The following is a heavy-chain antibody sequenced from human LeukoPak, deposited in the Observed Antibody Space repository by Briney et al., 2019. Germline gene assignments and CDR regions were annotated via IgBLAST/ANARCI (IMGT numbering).Heavy chain of an antibody. V-gene: IGHV1-58*02. CDR2: IVVGSGNT. CDR1: GFTFTSSA. J-gene: IGHJ6*02. Sequence: TSVKLSCKASGFTFTSSAMQWVRQARGQGLEWIGWIVVGSGNTNYAQMVQERVTITRDMSTSTAYMELNSLRSEDTAVYYCAATAKYGMDVWGQGTTVTVSS. CDR3: AATAKYGMDV.